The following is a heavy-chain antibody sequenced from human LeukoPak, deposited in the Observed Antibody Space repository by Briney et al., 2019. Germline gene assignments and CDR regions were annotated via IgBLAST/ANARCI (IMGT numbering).Heavy chain of an antibody. CDR2: IYSSGST. J-gene: IGHJ4*02. Sequence: SETLSLTCTVSGGSICSYYWSWIRQPTGKGLEWIGYIYSSGSTYYNASLQSRVTISIETSKNQISLRLNSVTAADTAMYYCAKSGGYGLIDYWGQGTLVTVSS. CDR3: AKSGGYGLIDY. D-gene: IGHD1-26*01. CDR1: GGSICSYY. V-gene: IGHV4-59*04.